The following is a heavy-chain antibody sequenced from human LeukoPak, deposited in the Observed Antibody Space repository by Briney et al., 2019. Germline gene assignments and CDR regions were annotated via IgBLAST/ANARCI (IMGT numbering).Heavy chain of an antibody. CDR2: ISAYNGNT. CDR1: GYTFTSYG. Sequence: ASVKVSCKASGYTFTSYGISWVRQAPGQGLEWMGWISAYNGNTNYVQKLQGRVTMTTDTSTSTAYMELRSLRSDDTAVYYCARDSVCSGGSCYSHYFDYWGQGTLVTVSS. V-gene: IGHV1-18*04. J-gene: IGHJ4*02. CDR3: ARDSVCSGGSCYSHYFDY. D-gene: IGHD2-15*01.